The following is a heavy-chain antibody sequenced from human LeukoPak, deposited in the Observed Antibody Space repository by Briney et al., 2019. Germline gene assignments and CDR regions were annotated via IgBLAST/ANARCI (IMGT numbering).Heavy chain of an antibody. J-gene: IGHJ4*02. CDR3: VRDFSVTRLERPFDC. V-gene: IGHV3-21*06. D-gene: IGHD1-1*01. CDR1: GFTFSSYS. CDR2: ISSSSSYI. Sequence: GGSLRLSCAASGFTFSSYSMNWVRQAPGKGLEWVSSISSSSSYIYYADSVKGRFTISRDNANNLVNLQMNSLSAEDTAVYQCVRDFSVTRLERPFDCWGQGTLVTVSS.